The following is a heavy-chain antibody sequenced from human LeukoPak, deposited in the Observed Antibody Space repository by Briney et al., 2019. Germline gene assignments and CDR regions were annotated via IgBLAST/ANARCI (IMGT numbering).Heavy chain of an antibody. CDR3: ARGLHIVVVTSTSFDY. V-gene: IGHV1-46*01. D-gene: IGHD2-21*02. J-gene: IGHJ4*02. CDR1: GYTLTSYY. Sequence: ASVKVSCKASGYTLTSYYMHWVRQAPAQGLEWMGIINPSGGSTSYAQKFQGRVTMTRDMSTSTVYMELSSLRSEDTAVYYCARGLHIVVVTSTSFDYWGQGTLVTVSS. CDR2: INPSGGST.